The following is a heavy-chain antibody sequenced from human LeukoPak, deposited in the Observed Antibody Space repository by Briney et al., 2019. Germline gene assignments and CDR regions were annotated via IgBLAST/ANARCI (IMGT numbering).Heavy chain of an antibody. CDR2: ISDSGGST. CDR3: AKRGVVIRVILVGFHKEAYYFDS. J-gene: IGHJ4*02. V-gene: IGHV3-23*01. Sequence: GSLILSCAVSGITLSNYGMSWARQAPGKGLEWVAGISDSGGSTNYADSVKGRFTISRDNPKNTLYLQMNSLRAEDTAVYFCAKRGVVIRVILVGFHKEAYYFDSWGQGALVTVSS. CDR1: GITLSNYG. D-gene: IGHD3-22*01.